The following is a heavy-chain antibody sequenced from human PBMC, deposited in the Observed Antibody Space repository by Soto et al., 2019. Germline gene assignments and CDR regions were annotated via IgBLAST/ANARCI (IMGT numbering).Heavy chain of an antibody. Sequence: GASVKVSCKASGGTFSSYAISWVRQAPGQGLEWMGGIIPIFGTANYAQKFQGRVTITADESTSSAYMELSSLRSEDTAVYYCASPFLVATFGNDAFDIWGQRTTLPVS. CDR2: IIPIFGTA. J-gene: IGHJ3*02. CDR3: ASPFLVATFGNDAFDI. V-gene: IGHV1-69*13. CDR1: GGTFSSYA. D-gene: IGHD5-12*01.